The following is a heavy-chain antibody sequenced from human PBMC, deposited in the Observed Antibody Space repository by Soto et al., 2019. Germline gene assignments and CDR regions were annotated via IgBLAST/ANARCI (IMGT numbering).Heavy chain of an antibody. CDR1: GLTFNNYA. J-gene: IGHJ4*02. CDR2: ISASDGST. CDR3: ASPARPTLADNIFDY. Sequence: GGSLRLSCAASGLTFNNYAMSWVRQAPGKGLEWISAISASDGSTYYADSVKGRFTISRDNSKNTLYLQMSSLRAEDTAVYYCASPARPTLADNIFDYWGQGTLVTVSS. V-gene: IGHV3-23*01. D-gene: IGHD1-20*01.